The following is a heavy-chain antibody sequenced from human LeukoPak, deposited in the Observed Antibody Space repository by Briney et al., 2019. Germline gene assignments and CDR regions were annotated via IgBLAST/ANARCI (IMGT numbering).Heavy chain of an antibody. CDR3: ARGDSSGYYPSDY. CDR2: IYYSGST. V-gene: IGHV4-59*01. Sequence: PSETLSLTCTVSGGSISSYYWSWIRQPPGKGLEWIGYIYYSGSTNYNPSLKSRVTISVDTSKNQFSLKLSSVTAADTAVYYCARGDSSGYYPSDYWGQGTLVTVSS. CDR1: GGSISSYY. D-gene: IGHD3-22*01. J-gene: IGHJ4*02.